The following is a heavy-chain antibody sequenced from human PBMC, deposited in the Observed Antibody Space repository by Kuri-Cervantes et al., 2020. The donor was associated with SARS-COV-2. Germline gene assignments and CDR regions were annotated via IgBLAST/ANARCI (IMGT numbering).Heavy chain of an antibody. D-gene: IGHD3/OR15-3a*01. J-gene: IGHJ4*02. V-gene: IGHV1-2*02. CDR1: GYTFTGSY. CDR3: ARLRQLDEGF. Sequence: ASVKVSCKASGYTFTGSYIHWVRQAPGQGLEWMGWINPRSGGTAFVEKFQGRAAMTRDTSMTTVYLEMNRLTSDDTAVYYCARLRQLDEGFWGQGTLVTVSS. CDR2: INPRSGGT.